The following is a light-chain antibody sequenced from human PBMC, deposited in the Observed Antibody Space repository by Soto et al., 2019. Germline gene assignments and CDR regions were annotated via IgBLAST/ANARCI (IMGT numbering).Light chain of an antibody. V-gene: IGKV1-5*03. CDR2: KAS. CDR1: QSISSW. J-gene: IGKJ1*01. Sequence: DIQMTQSPSTLSASVGDRVTITCRASQSISSWLAWYQQKPGKAPKLLIYKASSLESGVPSRFSGSGSGTEFTLTISSLQPDDXATYYCQQYNXYPWTFGQGXKV. CDR3: QQYNXYPWT.